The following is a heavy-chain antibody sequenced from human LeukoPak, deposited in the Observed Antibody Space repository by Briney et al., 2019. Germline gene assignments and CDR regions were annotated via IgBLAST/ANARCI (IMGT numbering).Heavy chain of an antibody. CDR3: ARVWGRETGTGNWFDP. D-gene: IGHD1-1*01. J-gene: IGHJ5*02. Sequence: SETLSLTCTVSGDSITSYYWSWIRQPPGKGLEWIGYIYYTGSTNYNPSLKSRVTISLDTSKNQFSLRLTSVTAADTAVYYCARVWGRETGTGNWFDPWGQGTQVTVSS. CDR1: GDSITSYY. CDR2: IYYTGST. V-gene: IGHV4-59*01.